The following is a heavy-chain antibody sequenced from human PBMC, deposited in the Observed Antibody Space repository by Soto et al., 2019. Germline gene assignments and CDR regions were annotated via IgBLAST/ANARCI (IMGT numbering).Heavy chain of an antibody. CDR2: IYWDDDK. CDR1: GFSLSTSGVG. J-gene: IGHJ6*02. CDR3: AHRRRFGLRYFDWLTDYYYGMDV. D-gene: IGHD3-9*01. Sequence: QITLKESGPTLVKPTQTLTLTCTFSGFSLSTSGVGVGWIRQPPGKALEWLALIYWDDDKRYSPSLKSRLTITKDTSKNQVVLTMTNMDPVDTATYYCAHRRRFGLRYFDWLTDYYYGMDVWGQGTTVTVSS. V-gene: IGHV2-5*02.